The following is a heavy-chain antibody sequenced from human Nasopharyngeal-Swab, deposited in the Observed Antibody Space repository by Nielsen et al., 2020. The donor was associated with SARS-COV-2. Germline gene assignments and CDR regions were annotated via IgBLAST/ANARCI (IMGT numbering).Heavy chain of an antibody. Sequence: ASVKVSCKASGYTFTGYYMHWVRQAPGQGLVWMGRINPNSGGTNYAQKFQGRVTMTRDTSISTAYMELSRLRSDDTAVYYCARKRGFEYQLPNNWFEPWGQGTLVTVSS. CDR1: GYTFTGYY. CDR2: INPNSGGT. V-gene: IGHV1-2*06. CDR3: ARKRGFEYQLPNNWFEP. D-gene: IGHD2-2*01. J-gene: IGHJ5*02.